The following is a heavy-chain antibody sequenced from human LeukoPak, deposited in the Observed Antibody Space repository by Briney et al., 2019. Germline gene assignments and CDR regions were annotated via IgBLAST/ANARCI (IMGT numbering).Heavy chain of an antibody. CDR3: ARDYGDYRRYFDY. J-gene: IGHJ4*02. V-gene: IGHV4-34*01. CDR2: INHSGST. Sequence: PETLSLTCAVYGGSFSGYYWSWIRQPPGKGLEWIGEINHSGSTNYNPSLKSRVTISVDTSKNQFSLKLSSVTAADTAVYYCARDYGDYRRYFDYWGQGTLVTVSS. CDR1: GGSFSGYY. D-gene: IGHD4-17*01.